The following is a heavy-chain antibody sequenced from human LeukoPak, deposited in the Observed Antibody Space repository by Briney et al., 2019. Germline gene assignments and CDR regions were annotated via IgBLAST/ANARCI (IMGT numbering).Heavy chain of an antibody. D-gene: IGHD3-10*01. CDR3: AGSSFGELYYFDY. CDR2: TYYRSNWYK. Sequence: SQTLSLTCAISGDSVSRNSAAWNWIRQSPSRGLEWLGRTYYRSNWYKDYAVSVKSRITINPDTSKNQVSLQLNSVTPEDTAVYYCAGSSFGELYYFDYWGQGTLVTVSS. CDR1: GDSVSRNSAA. J-gene: IGHJ4*02. V-gene: IGHV6-1*01.